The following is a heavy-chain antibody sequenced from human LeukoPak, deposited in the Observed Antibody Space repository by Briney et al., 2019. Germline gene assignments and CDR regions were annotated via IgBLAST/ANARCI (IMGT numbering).Heavy chain of an antibody. CDR3: ARSYYYYYYMDV. J-gene: IGHJ6*03. CDR1: GYTFTGYY. CDR2: INPNSGGT. V-gene: IGHV1-2*02. Sequence: ASVKVSCKASGYTFTGYYMHWVRQAPGQGLEWMGWINPNSGGTNYAQKFQGRVTMTRDTSISTAYMELSRLRSDDTAVYYCARSYYYYYYMDVWGRGTTVTVSS.